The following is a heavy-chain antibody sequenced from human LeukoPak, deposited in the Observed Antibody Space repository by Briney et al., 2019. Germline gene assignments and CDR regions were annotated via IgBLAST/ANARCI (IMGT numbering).Heavy chain of an antibody. CDR3: ARHGGSSSPGYFQH. V-gene: IGHV3-20*04. Sequence: GGSLRLSCAASGFTFGDYAMSWVRQVPGKGLEWVSGINWNGGSTGYADSVKGRFTISRDNAKNSLYLQMNSLRAEDTALYYCARHGGSSSPGYFQHWGQGTLVTVSS. CDR2: INWNGGST. CDR1: GFTFGDYA. J-gene: IGHJ1*01. D-gene: IGHD6-13*01.